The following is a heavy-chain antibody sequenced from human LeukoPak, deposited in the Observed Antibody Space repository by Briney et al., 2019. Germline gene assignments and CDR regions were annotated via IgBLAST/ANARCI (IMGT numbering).Heavy chain of an antibody. J-gene: IGHJ5*02. CDR3: AGAPGFSGTTFWFDP. D-gene: IGHD1-14*01. V-gene: IGHV4-39*06. CDR2: IYYSGST. CDR1: GGSISSSSYY. Sequence: SETLSLTCTVSGGSISSSSYYWGWIRQPPGKGLEWIGSIYYSGSTYYNSSLKSRFTISVDTSKNQFPLTLSPVPAAETAVFFCAGAPGFSGTTFWFDPRGQGTLVTVSS.